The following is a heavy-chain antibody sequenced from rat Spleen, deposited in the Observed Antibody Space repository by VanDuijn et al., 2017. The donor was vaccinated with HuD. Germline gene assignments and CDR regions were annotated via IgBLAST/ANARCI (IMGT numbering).Heavy chain of an antibody. CDR2: ISYDGSRI. D-gene: IGHD1-11*01. V-gene: IGHV5-25*01. CDR3: TRHGGLRNWFAY. Sequence: EVQLVGSGGGLVQPGRSMKLSCTASGFTFSNYDMAWVRQAPTKGLEGVASISYDGSRIYYRDSVKGRFTISRDNAKSTLYLQIDSLRSEDTATYYCTRHGGLRNWFAYWGQGTLVTISS. CDR1: GFTFSNYD. J-gene: IGHJ3*01.